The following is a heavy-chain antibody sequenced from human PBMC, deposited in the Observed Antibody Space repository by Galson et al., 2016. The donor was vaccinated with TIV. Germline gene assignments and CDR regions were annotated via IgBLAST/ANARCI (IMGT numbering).Heavy chain of an antibody. CDR3: ARISGYYDSSGHYIPRSFDY. J-gene: IGHJ4*02. V-gene: IGHV2-70*11. D-gene: IGHD3-22*01. CDR2: IDWDGDK. Sequence: PALVKPTQTLTLTCTFSGFSLNTDGICVNWIRQPPGKALEWLARIDWDGDKSYSPSLKTRLTISKDTSKNQVVLTMTNMDPVDTATYYCARISGYYDSSGHYIPRSFDYWGQGALVTVSS. CDR1: GFSLNTDGIC.